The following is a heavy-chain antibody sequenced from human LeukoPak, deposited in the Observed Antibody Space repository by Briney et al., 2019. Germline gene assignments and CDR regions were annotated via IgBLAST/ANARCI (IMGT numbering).Heavy chain of an antibody. D-gene: IGHD6-6*01. CDR3: ARNNLEYSSSSHWFDP. CDR2: IYSGGDT. Sequence: PGGSLRLSCAASGFTVSSNYMSWVRQAPGKGLEWVSVIYSGGDTYYADSVKGRFTISRDSSKNTPYLQMNSLRAEDTAVYYCARNNLEYSSSSHWFDPWGQGTLVTVSS. V-gene: IGHV3-66*01. CDR1: GFTVSSNY. J-gene: IGHJ5*02.